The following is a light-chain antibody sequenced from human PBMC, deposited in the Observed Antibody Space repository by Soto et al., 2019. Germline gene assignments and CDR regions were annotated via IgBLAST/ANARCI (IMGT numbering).Light chain of an antibody. J-gene: IGKJ2*01. CDR2: LGS. Sequence: DIVMTQSPLSLPVTPGEPASISCRSSQSLLHSNGYNYLDWYLQKPGQSPQLLIYLGSNRASGVPDRFSGSGSSTDFTLKISRVEAEDVGVYYCMQALQTPMYTFGQGTKLEIK. CDR3: MQALQTPMYT. CDR1: QSLLHSNGYNY. V-gene: IGKV2-28*01.